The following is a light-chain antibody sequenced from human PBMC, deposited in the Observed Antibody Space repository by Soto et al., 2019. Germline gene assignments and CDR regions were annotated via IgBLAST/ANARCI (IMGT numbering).Light chain of an antibody. CDR1: QHVSSN. V-gene: IGKV3-15*01. J-gene: IGKJ2*01. CDR2: RAS. CDR3: QQYNNWPYT. Sequence: EIVMTQSQASLSVSPGGSATLSCRASQHVSSNFAWYRQKPGQAPTLLIYRASTRATGIPARFSGSGSGTEFTLTISSLQSEDFAVYYCQQYNNWPYTFGQGTKSEIK.